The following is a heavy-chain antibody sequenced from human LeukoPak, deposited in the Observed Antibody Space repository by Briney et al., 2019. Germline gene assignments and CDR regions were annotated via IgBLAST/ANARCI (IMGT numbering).Heavy chain of an antibody. V-gene: IGHV4-39*01. CDR2: YYDGST. Sequence: YYDGSTYYNPSLKSRLSMSVDTFRNQFSLRLSSVTAADTAVHYCARLRGSSLDYWGQRALVIVSS. J-gene: IGHJ4*02. D-gene: IGHD1-26*01. CDR3: ARLRGSSLDY.